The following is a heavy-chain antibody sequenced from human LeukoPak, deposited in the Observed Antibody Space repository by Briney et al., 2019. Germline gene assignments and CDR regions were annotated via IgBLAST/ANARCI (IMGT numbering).Heavy chain of an antibody. Sequence: PSETLSLTCTVSGSSISSGGYYWSWIRQPAGKGLEWIGRISSSGSTNYNPSLKSRVTISVDTSKNQFSLKLSSVTAADTAVYFCARGPYSYDSSGAFDIWGQGTMVTVSS. CDR3: ARGPYSYDSSGAFDI. CDR1: GSSISSGGYY. V-gene: IGHV4-61*02. CDR2: ISSSGST. D-gene: IGHD3-22*01. J-gene: IGHJ3*02.